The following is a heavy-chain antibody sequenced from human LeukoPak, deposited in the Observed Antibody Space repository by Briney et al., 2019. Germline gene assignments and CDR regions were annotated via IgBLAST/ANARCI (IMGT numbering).Heavy chain of an antibody. V-gene: IGHV4-39*01. CDR3: ATSSSLWYSNY. CDR1: GGSISTTTYY. D-gene: IGHD6-19*01. CDR2: IYYTGST. Sequence: SETLSLTCTVSGGSISTTTYYWSWIRQSPGKGLEWIGSIYYTGSTFYNPSLKSRVTLSVDTSKHQFSLRLSSVTAADTAVYYCATSSSLWYSNYWGQGTLVTVSS. J-gene: IGHJ4*02.